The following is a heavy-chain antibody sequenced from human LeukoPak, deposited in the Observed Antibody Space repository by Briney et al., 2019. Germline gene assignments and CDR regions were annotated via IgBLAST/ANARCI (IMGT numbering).Heavy chain of an antibody. Sequence: GGSLRLSCAASGFTFSSYWMHWVRQAPGKGLVWVSRINSDGSSTSYADSVKGRFTISRDNVKNTLYLQMNSLRAEDTAVYYCASTVRGPDAFDIWGQGTMVTVSS. CDR2: INSDGSST. D-gene: IGHD3-10*01. CDR3: ASTVRGPDAFDI. J-gene: IGHJ3*02. CDR1: GFTFSSYW. V-gene: IGHV3-74*01.